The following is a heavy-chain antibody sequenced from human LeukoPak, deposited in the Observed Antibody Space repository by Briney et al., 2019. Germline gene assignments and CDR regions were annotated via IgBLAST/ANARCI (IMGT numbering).Heavy chain of an antibody. J-gene: IGHJ4*02. V-gene: IGHV6-1*01. CDR2: TYYRSKWYN. D-gene: IGHD7-27*01. Sequence: SLTLSLTCAISGDSVSSNTAAWNWIRQSPSRGLEWLGRTYYRSKWYNNYAVSVKSRISINPDTSKNQFSLQLKSVTPEDTAVYYCAREQTGDQNFDYWGQGTLVTVSS. CDR1: GDSVSSNTAA. CDR3: AREQTGDQNFDY.